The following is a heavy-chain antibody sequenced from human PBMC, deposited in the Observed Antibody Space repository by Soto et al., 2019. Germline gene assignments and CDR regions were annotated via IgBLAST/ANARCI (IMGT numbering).Heavy chain of an antibody. Sequence: GGSLRLSGAASGLTFSSYAMYWVRQAPGKGLEWVAVLSFDGGDKYYADSVKGRFTISRDNSKNTLYLQMNSLRAEDTAVYYCARVSTGISTAPYHFDYWAQGTLVTVSS. CDR3: ARVSTGISTAPYHFDY. V-gene: IGHV3-30-3*01. J-gene: IGHJ4*02. CDR2: LSFDGGDK. CDR1: GLTFSSYA. D-gene: IGHD7-27*01.